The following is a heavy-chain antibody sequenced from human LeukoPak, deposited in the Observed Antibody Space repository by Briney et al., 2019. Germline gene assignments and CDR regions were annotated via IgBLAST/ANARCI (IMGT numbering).Heavy chain of an antibody. CDR1: GFTFSSYG. J-gene: IGHJ3*02. V-gene: IGHV3-30*02. CDR3: AKDPPTSGPFFTIFGGRGEYDAFDI. D-gene: IGHD3-3*01. CDR2: IRYDGSNK. Sequence: GGSLRLSCAASGFTFSSYGMHWVRQAPGKGLEWVAFIRYDGSNKYYADSVKGRFTISRDNSKNTLYLQMNSLRAEDTAVYYCAKDPPTSGPFFTIFGGRGEYDAFDIWGQGTMVTVSS.